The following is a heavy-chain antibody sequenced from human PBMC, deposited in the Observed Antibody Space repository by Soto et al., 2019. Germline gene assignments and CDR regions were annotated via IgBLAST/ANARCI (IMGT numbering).Heavy chain of an antibody. Sequence: QELLVESGGGVVQPGRSLRLSCAASGFTFSSFAMHWVRQAPGKGLEWVSVISFNGLSQFYPDSIRGRFTISRDNSKNTLYLRLDSLVPDETGVHYCARGGRCLRGAVDVWGQGTEVSVS. V-gene: IGHV3-30*03. J-gene: IGHJ3*01. D-gene: IGHD2-15*01. CDR1: GFTFSSFA. CDR3: ARGGRCLRGAVDV. CDR2: ISFNGLSQ.